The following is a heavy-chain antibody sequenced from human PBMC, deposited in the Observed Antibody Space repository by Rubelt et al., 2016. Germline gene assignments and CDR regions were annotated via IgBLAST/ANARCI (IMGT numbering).Heavy chain of an antibody. CDR2: MSSTGNYI. D-gene: IGHD3-16*01. Sequence: QLVESGGGLVQPGGSLRLSCAASGFTFSRYNMNWVRQAPGKGLEWVSSMSSTGNYIYYADSVKGRFTISRDNAKDSLYLQMNSLRAEDTAVYYCARGLIPPDYWGQGTLVTVSS. V-gene: IGHV3-21*01. J-gene: IGHJ4*02. CDR3: ARGLIPPDY. CDR1: GFTFSRYN.